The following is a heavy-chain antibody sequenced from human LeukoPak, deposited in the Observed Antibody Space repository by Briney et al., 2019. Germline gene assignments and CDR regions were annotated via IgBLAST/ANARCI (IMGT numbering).Heavy chain of an antibody. CDR2: ITSCGSAT. Sequence: GASLRLSCAASGLTFSSYEMYWVRPAPGKGREWVSYITSCGSATYYTDSVKGRFPIFRDKPKSSLYLKIRRLGAKDTGVYYCVKAIASSLGMDVWGPGTTVTVS. CDR3: VKAIASSLGMDV. V-gene: IGHV3-48*03. J-gene: IGHJ6*02. CDR1: GLTFSSYE. D-gene: IGHD5/OR15-5a*01.